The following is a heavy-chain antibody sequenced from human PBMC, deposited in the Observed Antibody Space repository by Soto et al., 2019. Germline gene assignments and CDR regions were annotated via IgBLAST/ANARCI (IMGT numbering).Heavy chain of an antibody. CDR1: GYTFTSYY. V-gene: IGHV1-46*01. CDR3: ARDVVGVPAAKESAFDY. D-gene: IGHD2-2*01. J-gene: IGHJ4*02. Sequence: ASVKVSCKASGYTFTSYYMHWVRQAPGQGLEWMGIINPSGGSTSYAQKFQGRVTMTRDTSTSTVYMELSSLRSEDTVVYYCARDVVGVPAAKESAFDYWGQGTLVTVSS. CDR2: INPSGGST.